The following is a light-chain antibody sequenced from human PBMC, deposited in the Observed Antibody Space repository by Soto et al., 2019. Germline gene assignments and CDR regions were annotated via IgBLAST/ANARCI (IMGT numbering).Light chain of an antibody. CDR2: DAS. CDR3: QQYNSYPYT. CDR1: QSISSW. V-gene: IGKV1-5*01. J-gene: IGKJ2*01. Sequence: DIQMTQSPSTLSASVGDRGTITCRASQSISSWLAWYQQKPGKAPKLLIYDASSLESGVPSRFSGSGSGTEFPLTISRLQPYDFATYYCQQYNSYPYTFGQGTKREIK.